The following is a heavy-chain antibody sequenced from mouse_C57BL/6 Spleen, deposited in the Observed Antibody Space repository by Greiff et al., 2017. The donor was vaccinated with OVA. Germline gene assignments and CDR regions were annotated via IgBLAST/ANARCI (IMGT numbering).Heavy chain of an antibody. CDR3: AREDYGNYGDY. Sequence: EVKLVESGPVLVKPGASVKMSCKASGYTFTDYYMNWVKQSHGKSLEWIGVINPYNGGTSYNQKFKGKATLTVDKYSSTAYMELNSLTSEDSAVYYCAREDYGNYGDYWGQGTTLTVSS. J-gene: IGHJ2*01. CDR1: GYTFTDYY. D-gene: IGHD2-1*01. V-gene: IGHV1-19*01. CDR2: INPYNGGT.